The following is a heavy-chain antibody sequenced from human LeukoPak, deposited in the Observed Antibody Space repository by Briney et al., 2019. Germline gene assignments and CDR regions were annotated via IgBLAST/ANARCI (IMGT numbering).Heavy chain of an antibody. CDR3: AKGGRISAAVDF. Sequence: GGSLRLSWAASGFSFDDYPMHWVRQAPGKGLQGVSSISWNGASIGYADSVKGRFTVSRDNAKDSLYLQMSSLRPDDTALYYCAKGGRISAAVDFWGQGTLVTVSS. V-gene: IGHV3-9*01. CDR1: GFSFDDYP. D-gene: IGHD6-13*01. J-gene: IGHJ4*02. CDR2: ISWNGASI.